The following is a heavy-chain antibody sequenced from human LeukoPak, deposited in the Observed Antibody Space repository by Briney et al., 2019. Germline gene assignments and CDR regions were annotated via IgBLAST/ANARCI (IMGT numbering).Heavy chain of an antibody. CDR2: ISAYNGNT. CDR1: GYTFTSYA. Sequence: ASVKVSCKASGYTFTSYAMHWVRQAPGQRLEWMGWISAYNGNTNYAQKLQGRVTMTTDTSTSTAYMELRSLRSDDTAVYYCARSIAVADPPDYWGQGTLVTVSS. D-gene: IGHD6-19*01. CDR3: ARSIAVADPPDY. J-gene: IGHJ4*02. V-gene: IGHV1-18*01.